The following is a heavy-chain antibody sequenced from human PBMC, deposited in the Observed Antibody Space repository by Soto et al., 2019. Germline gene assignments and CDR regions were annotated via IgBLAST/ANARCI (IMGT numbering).Heavy chain of an antibody. Sequence: GGSLRLSCAVSGFIFSRYSMNWVRQAPGRGLEWVSSIGTSGSYIYDTDSVKGRFTISRDNTKDSLYLQMNSLRAEDTAIYYCARGSAFIGLDYWGQGT. CDR1: GFIFSRYS. J-gene: IGHJ4*02. CDR2: IGTSGSYI. CDR3: ARGSAFIGLDY. D-gene: IGHD1-26*01. V-gene: IGHV3-21*01.